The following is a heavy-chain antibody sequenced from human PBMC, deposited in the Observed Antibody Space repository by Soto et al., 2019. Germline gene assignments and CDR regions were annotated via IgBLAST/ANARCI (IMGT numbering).Heavy chain of an antibody. CDR1: GYTFTSYG. V-gene: IGHV1-18*01. CDR2: ISAYNGNT. J-gene: IGHJ6*03. D-gene: IGHD3-3*01. Sequence: ASVKVSCKASGYTFTSYGISWVRQAPGQGLECMGWISAYNGNTNYAQKLQGRVTMTTDTSTSTAYMELRSLRSDDTVVYYCARGNYDFWSGYPADYYYMDVWGKGTTVTVSS. CDR3: ARGNYDFWSGYPADYYYMDV.